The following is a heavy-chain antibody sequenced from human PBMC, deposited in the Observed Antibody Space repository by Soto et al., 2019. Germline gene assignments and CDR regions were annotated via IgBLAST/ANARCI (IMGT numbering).Heavy chain of an antibody. Sequence: EVQLVESGGGLVQPGGSLRLSCAASGFTFGSYPMHWVRQAPGKGLEYVSAISTNGDSTFYANSVKGRFTISSDNSKNTLYLQMGRMRAEDVGVYCCAREGMSRPRWVFDYWGQGTLVTVSS. CDR3: AREGMSRPRWVFDY. CDR1: GFTFGSYP. J-gene: IGHJ4*02. D-gene: IGHD6-13*01. V-gene: IGHV3-64*01. CDR2: ISTNGDST.